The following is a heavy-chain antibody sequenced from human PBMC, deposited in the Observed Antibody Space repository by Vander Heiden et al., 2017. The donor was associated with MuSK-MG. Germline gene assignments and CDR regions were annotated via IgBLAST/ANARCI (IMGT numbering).Heavy chain of an antibody. Sequence: EVQRLASGGGCVQPGWSLRLSWSASGFTLGPYPLGWVRPDPEKGLEWVSTISGSGGSTDYADSVKGRFTISRDISKNTLSLKMNSLRVEDTAVYYCAGKGIWGQGTLVTVSS. V-gene: IGHV3-23*01. J-gene: IGHJ4*02. CDR3: AGKGI. CDR1: GFTLGPYP. CDR2: ISGSGGST.